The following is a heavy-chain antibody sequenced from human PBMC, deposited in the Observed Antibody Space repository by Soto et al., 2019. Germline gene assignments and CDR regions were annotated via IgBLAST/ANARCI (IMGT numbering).Heavy chain of an antibody. Sequence: PGESLKISCKASGYSFSTYWIAWVRQRPGIGLDWMGIIYPGDSDTRYSPSFQGQVTISVDNSIDTAYLEWTTLRASDSAMYYCARHSLATQPGDYWGQGTRVTVSS. D-gene: IGHD5-12*01. CDR3: ARHSLATQPGDY. CDR1: GYSFSTYW. V-gene: IGHV5-51*01. J-gene: IGHJ4*02. CDR2: IYPGDSDT.